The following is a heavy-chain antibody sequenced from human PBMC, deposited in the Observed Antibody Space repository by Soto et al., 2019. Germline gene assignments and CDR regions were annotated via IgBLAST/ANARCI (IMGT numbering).Heavy chain of an antibody. CDR1: GYSITSGGC. J-gene: IGHJ4*02. D-gene: IGHD6-13*01. Sequence: QVQLQKSGPGLVTPSDTLSLTSEVSGYSITSGGCWGWIRQPPGKGLEWIGYIYYSGSTYYNPSLKSRVTMSVDTSKNQFSLKLTSVTAVDTAVYYCATKPRLTAAEFDYWGQGTLVTVSS. V-gene: IGHV4-28*01. CDR3: ATKPRLTAAEFDY. CDR2: IYYSGST.